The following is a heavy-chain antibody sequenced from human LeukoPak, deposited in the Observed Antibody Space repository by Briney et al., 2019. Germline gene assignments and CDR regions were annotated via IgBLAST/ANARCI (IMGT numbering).Heavy chain of an antibody. CDR2: ISSSSSYI. Sequence: GGSLRLSCAASGFTFITYSMNWVRQAPGKGLEWVSSISSSSSYIYYADSVKGRFTISRDNAKNSLYLQMSTLRAEDTAVYYCARESSWYNDAFDIWGQGTMATVSS. CDR3: ARESSWYNDAFDI. CDR1: GFTFITYS. V-gene: IGHV3-21*01. J-gene: IGHJ3*02. D-gene: IGHD6-13*01.